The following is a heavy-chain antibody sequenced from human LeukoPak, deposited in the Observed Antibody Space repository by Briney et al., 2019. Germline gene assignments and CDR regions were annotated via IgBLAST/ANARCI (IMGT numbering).Heavy chain of an antibody. CDR3: TTDSYYDFWSGYYDRYYFDY. J-gene: IGHJ4*02. V-gene: IGHV3-15*01. Sequence: GGSLRLSCAASGFTFSNACMSWVRQAPGKGLEWVGRIKSKTDGGTTDYAATVKGRFTISRDDSKNTLYLQMNSLKTEDTAVYYCTTDSYYDFWSGYYDRYYFDYWGQGTLVTVSS. CDR2: IKSKTDGGTT. CDR1: GFTFSNAC. D-gene: IGHD3-3*01.